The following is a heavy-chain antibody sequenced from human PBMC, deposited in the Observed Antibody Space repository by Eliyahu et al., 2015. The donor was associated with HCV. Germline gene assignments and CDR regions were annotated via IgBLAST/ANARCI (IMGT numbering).Heavy chain of an antibody. D-gene: IGHD5-18*01. CDR1: GGSVSXGSYY. CDR3: ARDGIQLWYNWFDP. Sequence: QVQLQESGPGLVKPSETLSLTCTVSGGSVSXGSYYWXWIRQPPGXGLXWIGYIYYSGSTNYNPSLKSRVTISVDTSKNQFSLKLSSVTAADTAVYYCARDGIQLWYNWFDPWGQGTLVTVSS. J-gene: IGHJ5*02. CDR2: IYYSGST. V-gene: IGHV4-61*01.